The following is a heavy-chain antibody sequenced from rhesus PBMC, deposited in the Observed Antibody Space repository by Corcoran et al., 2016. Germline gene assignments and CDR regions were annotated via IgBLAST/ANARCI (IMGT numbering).Heavy chain of an antibody. J-gene: IGHJ5-2*02. CDR2: ISGNTETT. V-gene: IGHV4-147*01. CDR1: GVSLYGNY. CDR3: TRDAISLDV. Sequence: QVLLQESGPGLVKPSETLSLTCAVSGVSLYGNYWTWIRQSPGKGLEWIGYISGNTETTSYNPSLGGRVTKSKDTSQNQYSLMLTSVTAADTAICYCTRDAISLDVWGRGVLVTVSS.